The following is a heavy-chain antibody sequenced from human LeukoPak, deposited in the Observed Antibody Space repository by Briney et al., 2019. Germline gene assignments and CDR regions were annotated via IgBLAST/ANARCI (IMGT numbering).Heavy chain of an antibody. CDR1: GFTFSSYS. Sequence: LRLSCAASGFTFSSYSMNWVRQPPGKGLEWIGEINHSGSTNYNPSLKSRVTISVDTSKNQFSLKLSSVTAADTAVYFCATRLPDGYSLEWGQGTLVTVSS. V-gene: IGHV4-34*09. CDR3: ATRLPDGYSLE. D-gene: IGHD5-24*01. J-gene: IGHJ4*02. CDR2: INHSGST.